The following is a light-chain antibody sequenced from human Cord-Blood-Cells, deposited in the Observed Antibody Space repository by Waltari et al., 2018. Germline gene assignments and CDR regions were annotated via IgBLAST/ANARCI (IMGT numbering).Light chain of an antibody. CDR1: HSISSY. V-gene: IGKV1-39*01. CDR3: QQCYSTPWT. CDR2: AAS. Sequence: FQKTKYPPSLSASVGVRVTPTCRATHSISSYLNWYQQKPGKAPKLLIYAASSLQSGVPSRFSGSGSGTDFTLTISSLQPEDFATYYCQQCYSTPWTFGQGTKVEIK. J-gene: IGKJ1*01.